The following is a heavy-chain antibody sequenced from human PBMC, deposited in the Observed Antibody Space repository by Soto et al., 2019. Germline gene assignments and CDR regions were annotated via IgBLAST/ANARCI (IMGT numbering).Heavy chain of an antibody. CDR3: ARVRPYYYDSSGHFDI. Sequence: QVQLVQSGAEVKKPGSSVKVSCKASGGTFSSYAISWVRQAPGQGLEWMGGIIPIFGTANYAQKFQGRVTITADESTSAAYMGLSSLRSEDTAVYYCARVRPYYYDSSGHFDIWGQGTMVTVSA. V-gene: IGHV1-69*01. J-gene: IGHJ3*02. CDR1: GGTFSSYA. CDR2: IIPIFGTA. D-gene: IGHD3-22*01.